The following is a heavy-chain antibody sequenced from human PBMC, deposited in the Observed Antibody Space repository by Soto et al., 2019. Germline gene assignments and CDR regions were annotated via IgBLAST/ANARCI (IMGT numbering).Heavy chain of an antibody. CDR2: IKSKGSGGTI. CDR1: GIPFSDAW. CDR3: CYRGFTNYYCNR. D-gene: IGHD1-26*01. J-gene: IGHJ5*02. V-gene: IGHV3-15*01. Sequence: EVRLVESGGGSVKPGGSLRLSCVLSGIPFSDAWMSWVRQAPGKGLEWVGRIKSKGSGGTIDYPTPVKDRFTISRDDSKNTLYLPIDRLTIEDTAVYYCCYRGFTNYYCNRWGQGTLVIVSS.